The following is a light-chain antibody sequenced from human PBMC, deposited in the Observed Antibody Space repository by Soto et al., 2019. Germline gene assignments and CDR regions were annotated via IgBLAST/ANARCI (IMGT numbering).Light chain of an antibody. Sequence: EIELTQSPGTLSLSPGERATLSCRASQSVSSSYFAWYQQTPGQAPRLLMYAACSRATGIPDRCSGSGAGTDFTLTISRLEPDYFAVYYCQQYSCSSWTFGQGTKVEIK. J-gene: IGKJ1*01. CDR3: QQYSCSSWT. V-gene: IGKV3-20*01. CDR2: AAC. CDR1: QSVSSSY.